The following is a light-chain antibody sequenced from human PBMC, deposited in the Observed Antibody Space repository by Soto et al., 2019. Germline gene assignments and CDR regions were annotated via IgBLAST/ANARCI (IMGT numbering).Light chain of an antibody. J-gene: IGKJ2*01. CDR3: LRYGDSPPAYT. Sequence: EIVLTQSPGTVSLSPGERATLSCRASQSVSSRNLAWYRQKPGQAPSLLIFGASNRATGIPDRFSGSGSGTDFPLTISILEPEDCAVYYCLRYGDSPPAYTFGQGTKLEIK. V-gene: IGKV3-20*01. CDR1: QSVSSRN. CDR2: GAS.